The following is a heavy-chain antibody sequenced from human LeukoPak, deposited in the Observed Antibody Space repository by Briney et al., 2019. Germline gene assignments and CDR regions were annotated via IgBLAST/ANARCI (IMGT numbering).Heavy chain of an antibody. V-gene: IGHV4-59*01. Sequence: SETLSLTCTVSGGSISSYYWSWIRQPPGKGLEWIGYIYYSGSTNYNPSLKSRVTISVDTSKNQFSLKLSSVTAADTAVYYCARVRLYNWFDPWGQGTLVTVSS. CDR2: IYYSGST. CDR3: ARVRLYNWFDP. J-gene: IGHJ5*02. CDR1: GGSISSYY. D-gene: IGHD3-10*01.